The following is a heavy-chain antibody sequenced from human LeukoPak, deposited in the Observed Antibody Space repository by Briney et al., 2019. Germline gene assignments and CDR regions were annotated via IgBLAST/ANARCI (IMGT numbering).Heavy chain of an antibody. CDR3: ARDEDGAGY. D-gene: IGHD5-24*01. CDR1: GGSFSTYY. V-gene: IGHV4-34*01. CDR2: INHSGST. J-gene: IGHJ4*02. Sequence: SETLSLTCAVYGGSFSTYYWNWIRKPPGKGLEWIGEINHSGSTNYNPSLKSRVTISVDTSKNQFSLKLSSVTAADTAVYYWARDEDGAGYWGQGTLVTVSS.